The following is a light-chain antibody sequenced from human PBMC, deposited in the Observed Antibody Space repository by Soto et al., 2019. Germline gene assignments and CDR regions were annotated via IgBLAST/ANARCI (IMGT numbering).Light chain of an antibody. CDR2: EGS. CDR3: SSHTSSNTRI. CDR1: TSDVGSYDL. J-gene: IGLJ1*01. Sequence: HSVLIQPASVSGSPGQSITISCTGTTSDVGSYDLVSWYQQHPGKAPKLMIFEGSHRPSGVSNRFSGSKSVNTATLTISGLQAEDEADYYCSSHTSSNTRIFGTGTKVTVL. V-gene: IGLV2-14*02.